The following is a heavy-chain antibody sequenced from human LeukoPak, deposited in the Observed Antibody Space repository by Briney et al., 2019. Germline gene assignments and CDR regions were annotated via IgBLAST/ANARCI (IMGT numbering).Heavy chain of an antibody. V-gene: IGHV3-48*01. D-gene: IGHD2-2*01. CDR2: INSSSSTI. J-gene: IGHJ4*02. CDR3: ARGDIVVVPAAFLFDY. CDR1: GCTFSSYS. Sequence: PGGSLRLSCAASGCTFSSYSMNWVRQAPGKGLEWVSYINSSSSTIYYADSVKGRFTISRDNAKNSLYLQMNSLRAEDTAVYYCARGDIVVVPAAFLFDYWGQGTLVTVSS.